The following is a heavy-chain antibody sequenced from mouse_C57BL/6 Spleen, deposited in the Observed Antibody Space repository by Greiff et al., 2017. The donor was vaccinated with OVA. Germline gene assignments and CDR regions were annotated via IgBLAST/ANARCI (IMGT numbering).Heavy chain of an antibody. D-gene: IGHD2-3*01. CDR3: AREGVYDGYHAGLAC. CDR1: GYTFTSYW. V-gene: IGHV1-52*01. J-gene: IGHJ3*01. Sequence: VQLQQPGAELVRPGSSVKLSCKASGYTFTSYWMHWVKQRPIQGLEWIGNIDPSDSETHYNPKFKDKATLTVDKSSSTAYMQLSSLTSEDSAVYYCAREGVYDGYHAGLACWGQGTLVTVAA. CDR2: IDPSDSET.